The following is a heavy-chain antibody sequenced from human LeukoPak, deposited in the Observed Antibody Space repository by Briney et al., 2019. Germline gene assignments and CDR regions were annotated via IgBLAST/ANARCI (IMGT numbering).Heavy chain of an antibody. Sequence: SETLSLTCVVYGGSFSAYYWSWIRQPPGKGLEWIGEIYHSGNTNYNPSLKSRVTLSVDKSKNQLSLKVNSVTAADTAVYYCVANGWYSLEHWGQGTLVIVSS. V-gene: IGHV4-34*01. J-gene: IGHJ1*01. CDR2: IYHSGNT. D-gene: IGHD6-19*01. CDR1: GGSFSAYY. CDR3: VANGWYSLEH.